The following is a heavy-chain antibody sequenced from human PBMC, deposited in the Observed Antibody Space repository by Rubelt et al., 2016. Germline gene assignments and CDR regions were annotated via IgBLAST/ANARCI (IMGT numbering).Heavy chain of an antibody. Sequence: QLQLQESRPGLVKPSETLSLTCAVYGGSFSGYYSSWIRQPPAKGLDWIGEINHSGSTNYNPSLKSRVTVSVDTAKIQFYRNLSSGAAAYTAVYYCARSARNPRSCGGSHFGAFDIWGQGTMVTVSS. D-gene: IGHD1-26*01. CDR3: ARSARNPRSCGGSHFGAFDI. CDR1: GGSFSGYY. J-gene: IGHJ3*02. V-gene: IGHV4-34*10. CDR2: INHSGST.